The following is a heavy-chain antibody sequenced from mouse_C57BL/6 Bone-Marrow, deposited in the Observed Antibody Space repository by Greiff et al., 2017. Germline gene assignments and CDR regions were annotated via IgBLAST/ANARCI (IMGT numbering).Heavy chain of an antibody. D-gene: IGHD1-1*01. Sequence: EVQLQQSGPELVKPGASVKIPCKASGYTFTDYNMDWVKQSHGKSLEWIGDINPNNGGTIYNQKFKGKATVTVDKSSSTAYMELRSLTSEDTAVYYCARIGYGSSYGPYFDYWGQGTTLTVSS. V-gene: IGHV1-18*01. CDR3: ARIGYGSSYGPYFDY. CDR2: INPNNGGT. CDR1: GYTFTDYN. J-gene: IGHJ2*01.